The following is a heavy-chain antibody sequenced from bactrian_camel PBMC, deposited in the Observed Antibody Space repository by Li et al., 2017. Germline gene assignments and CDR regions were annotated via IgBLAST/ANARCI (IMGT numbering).Heavy chain of an antibody. D-gene: IGHD1*01. Sequence: HVQLVESGGGSVPAGGSLTLSCNVVSEYRHNTYCMGWFRATPDKGSEGVAIIDSDGATDYADSVTGRFTISRDNAKDILYLQMTSLKVDDTTMYYCAAGLGRCTWYDMHHWGKGTQVTVS. CDR1: EYRHNTYC. J-gene: IGHJ7*01. V-gene: IGHV3S1*01. CDR2: IDSDGAT.